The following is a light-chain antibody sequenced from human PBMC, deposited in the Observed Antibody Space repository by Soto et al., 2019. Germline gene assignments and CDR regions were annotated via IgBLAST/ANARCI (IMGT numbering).Light chain of an antibody. V-gene: IGLV2-23*01. CDR3: CSYAGSSTPYV. CDR1: SSDIGNYNL. Sequence: QAVVTQPASVSGSPGQSITISCTGTSSDIGNYNLVSWYQQHPGKAPKLMIYEGSKRPSGVSNRFSGSKSGNTASLTISGLQAEDEADYYCCSYAGSSTPYVFGTGTKLTVL. J-gene: IGLJ1*01. CDR2: EGS.